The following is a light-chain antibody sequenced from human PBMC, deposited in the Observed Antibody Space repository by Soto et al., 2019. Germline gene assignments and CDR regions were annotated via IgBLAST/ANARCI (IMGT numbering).Light chain of an antibody. J-gene: IGKJ4*01. V-gene: IGKV3-20*01. CDR2: GAS. CDR1: QTVRTNY. CDR3: QQYSDSPLT. Sequence: EIVLTQSPGTLSLSPGERATLSCRASQTVRTNYLAWFQHKPGQAPRLLIYGASSRATGIPDRFSGSGSGTVFTLTINRMETEDFAVYFCQQYSDSPLTFGGGTKVEIK.